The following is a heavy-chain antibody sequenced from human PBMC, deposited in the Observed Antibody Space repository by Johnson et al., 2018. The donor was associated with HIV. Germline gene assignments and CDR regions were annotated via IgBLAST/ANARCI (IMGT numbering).Heavy chain of an antibody. Sequence: VQLVESGGDLVQPGGSLRLSCEATGFTSGTYWMAWVRQAPGKGPEWVASIMGHGREKFYLDSVKGRFPISRDRDRNSLYLQMNGLRVDDTAVYYCAREGVVTLDFTTSVRRVKSAFDVWGQGTMVTVSS. CDR3: AREGVVTLDFTTSVRRVKSAFDV. D-gene: IGHD3-10*01. CDR2: IMGHGREK. J-gene: IGHJ3*01. V-gene: IGHV3-7*01. CDR1: GFTSGTYW.